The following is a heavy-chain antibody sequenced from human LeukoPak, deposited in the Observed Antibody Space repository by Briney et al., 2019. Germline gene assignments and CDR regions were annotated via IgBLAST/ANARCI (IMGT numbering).Heavy chain of an antibody. V-gene: IGHV1-18*01. Sequence: ASVKVSCKASGYTFTSHGISWVRQAPGQGLEWMGWISAYNGNTNYAQKLQDRVTMTTDTPTSTAYMELRSLRSDDTAVYYCARDFRITMVRGVIRSFGYWGQGTLVTVSS. J-gene: IGHJ4*02. CDR3: ARDFRITMVRGVIRSFGY. CDR1: GYTFTSHG. CDR2: ISAYNGNT. D-gene: IGHD3-10*01.